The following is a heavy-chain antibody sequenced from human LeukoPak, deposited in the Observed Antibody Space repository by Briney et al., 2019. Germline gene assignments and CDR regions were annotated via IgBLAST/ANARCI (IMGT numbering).Heavy chain of an antibody. Sequence: PGGSLGLSCAASGFTVSSNYMSWVRQAPGKGLEWVSVIYSGGSTYYADSVKGRFTISRDNSKNTLYLQMNSLRAEDTAVYYCARERTAPRYLDWSDAFDIWGQGTMVTVSS. J-gene: IGHJ3*02. CDR2: IYSGGST. CDR3: ARERTAPRYLDWSDAFDI. CDR1: GFTVSSNY. V-gene: IGHV3-66*02. D-gene: IGHD3-9*01.